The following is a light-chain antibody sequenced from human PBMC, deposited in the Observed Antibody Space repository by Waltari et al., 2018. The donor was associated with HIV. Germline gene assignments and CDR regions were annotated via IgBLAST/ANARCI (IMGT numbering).Light chain of an antibody. CDR1: SGDGHHYHY. J-gene: IGLJ3*02. CDR2: EVT. Sequence: QSALTQPASLSGSPGQSITFSCTGSSGDGHHYHYVSWYQQHPGKAPKLIIYEVTKPPSGVSSRFSGSKSGNTASLTISGLQPDDEAHYYCSSYTSLTTLVFGGGTKVTVL. CDR3: SSYTSLTTLV. V-gene: IGLV2-14*01.